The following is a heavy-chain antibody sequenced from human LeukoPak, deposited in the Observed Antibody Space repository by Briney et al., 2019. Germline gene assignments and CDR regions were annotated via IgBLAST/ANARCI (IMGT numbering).Heavy chain of an antibody. CDR3: ARDRGGRPPDY. V-gene: IGHV4-30-4*01. CDR1: GGSISSGDYY. J-gene: IGHJ4*02. D-gene: IGHD2-15*01. Sequence: SETLSLTCTVSGGSISSGDYYWSWIRQPPGRGLEWIGYIYYSGSTYYNPSLKSRVTISVDTSKNQFSLKLSSVTAADTAVYYCARDRGGRPPDYWGQGTLVTVSS. CDR2: IYYSGST.